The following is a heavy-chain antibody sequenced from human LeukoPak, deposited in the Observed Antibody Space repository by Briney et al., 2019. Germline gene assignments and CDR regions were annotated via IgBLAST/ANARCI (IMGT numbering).Heavy chain of an antibody. CDR3: ARDRDYYGSGRHRIDY. CDR2: ISAYNGNT. Sequence: ASVKVSCKASGYTFTSYGISWVRQAPGQGLEWMGWISAYNGNTNYAQKLQGRVTMTTDTSTSTAYMELRSLRSDDTAVYYCARDRDYYGSGRHRIDYWGQGTLVTVSS. D-gene: IGHD3-10*01. J-gene: IGHJ4*02. V-gene: IGHV1-18*01. CDR1: GYTFTSYG.